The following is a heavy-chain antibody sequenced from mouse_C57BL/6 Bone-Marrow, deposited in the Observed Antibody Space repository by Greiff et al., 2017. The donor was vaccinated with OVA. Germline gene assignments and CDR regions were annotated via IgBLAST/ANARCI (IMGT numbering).Heavy chain of an antibody. J-gene: IGHJ1*03. Sequence: VKLQQSGAELARPGASVKLSCKASGYTFTSYGISWVKQRTGQGLEWIGEIYPRSGNTYYNEKFKGKATLTADKSSSTAYMELRSLTSEDSAVYFCARRRDYWYFDVWGTGTTVTVSS. CDR2: IYPRSGNT. CDR3: ARRRDYWYFDV. CDR1: GYTFTSYG. V-gene: IGHV1-81*01. D-gene: IGHD3-3*01.